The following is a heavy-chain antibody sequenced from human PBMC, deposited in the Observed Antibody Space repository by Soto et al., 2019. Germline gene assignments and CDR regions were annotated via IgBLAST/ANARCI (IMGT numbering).Heavy chain of an antibody. CDR2: VYSNGHT. CDR3: ESLTNGRPGDA. Sequence: XETLSIPWTVSWDSMSKNQYDWGWTRQPPGKGLEWIGTVYSNGHTYHNPSLKSRLAMAVDTSKNQFSLSLISVTAADTAVYFCESLTNGRPGDAWAQGTLVTVSS. J-gene: IGHJ5*02. V-gene: IGHV4-39*01. D-gene: IGHD2-8*01. CDR1: WDSMSKNQYD.